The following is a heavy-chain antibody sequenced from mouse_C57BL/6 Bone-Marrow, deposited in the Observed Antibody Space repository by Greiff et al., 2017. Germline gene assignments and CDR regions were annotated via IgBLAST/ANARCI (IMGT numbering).Heavy chain of an antibody. CDR3: ARRGLTGAYYFDY. D-gene: IGHD4-1*01. CDR2: IRNLAYSI. J-gene: IGHJ2*01. Sequence: EVQLVESGGGLVQPGGSLKLSCAASGFTFSDYGMAWVRQAPRKGPEWVAFIRNLAYSIYYADTVTGRFTISRENAKNNLYLEMSRLRSEDTAMYYGARRGLTGAYYFDYWGQGTTLTVAS. CDR1: GFTFSDYG. V-gene: IGHV5-15*01.